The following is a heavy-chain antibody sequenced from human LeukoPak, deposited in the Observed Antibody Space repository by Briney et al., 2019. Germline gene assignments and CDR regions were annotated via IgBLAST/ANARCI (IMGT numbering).Heavy chain of an antibody. D-gene: IGHD4-17*01. J-gene: IGHJ6*02. V-gene: IGHV4-4*07. CDR2: NYTSGST. Sequence: SDTLSLPCTISGGSNSSYYWTCIRQPARQGREYIKRNYTSGSTNYNPSLKSRVTMSVDTSKNQFSLKLSCVTAADTAVYYCAREGETTVTTFGDYYYGMDVWGQGTTVTVSS. CDR1: GGSNSSYY. CDR3: AREGETTVTTFGDYYYGMDV.